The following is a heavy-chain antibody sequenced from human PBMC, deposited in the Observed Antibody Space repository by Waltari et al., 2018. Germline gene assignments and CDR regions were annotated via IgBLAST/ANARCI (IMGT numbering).Heavy chain of an antibody. CDR2: ISGSGGST. CDR3: AKDSDFWSGPDYYYYGMDV. Sequence: EVQLLESGGGLVQPGGSLRLSCAASGFTFSSYAMSWVRQAPGKGLEWVSAISGSGGSTYYADSVKGRFTISRDNSKNTLYLQMNSLRAEDTAVYYCAKDSDFWSGPDYYYYGMDVWGQGTMVTVSS. CDR1: GFTFSSYA. J-gene: IGHJ6*02. D-gene: IGHD3-3*01. V-gene: IGHV3-23*01.